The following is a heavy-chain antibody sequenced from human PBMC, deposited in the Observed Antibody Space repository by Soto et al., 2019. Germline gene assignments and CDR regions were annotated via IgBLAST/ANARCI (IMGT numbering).Heavy chain of an antibody. Sequence: PSETLSLTCAVSGYSINSGYYWGWIRQPPGKGLEWIGGIYHSGNTYYYNPSLKSRVTISIDTSKNQFSLKLRSVTAADTAVYYCASLGFPGIAVAGNFDYWGQGTLVTVSS. D-gene: IGHD6-19*01. J-gene: IGHJ4*02. CDR3: ASLGFPGIAVAGNFDY. CDR2: IYHSGNTY. CDR1: GYSINSGYY. V-gene: IGHV4-38-2*01.